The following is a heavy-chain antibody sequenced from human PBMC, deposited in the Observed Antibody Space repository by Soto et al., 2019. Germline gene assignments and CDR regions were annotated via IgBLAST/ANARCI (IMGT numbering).Heavy chain of an antibody. D-gene: IGHD2-2*02. J-gene: IGHJ6*02. Sequence: PSETLSLTCTVSGGSISSGDYYWSWIRQPPGKGLEWIGYIYYSGSTYYNPSLKSRVTISVDTSKNQFSLKLSSVTAADTAVYYCARVKADCSSTSCYNVVDVWGQGTTVTVSS. CDR3: ARVKADCSSTSCYNVVDV. V-gene: IGHV4-30-4*01. CDR1: GGSISSGDYY. CDR2: IYYSGST.